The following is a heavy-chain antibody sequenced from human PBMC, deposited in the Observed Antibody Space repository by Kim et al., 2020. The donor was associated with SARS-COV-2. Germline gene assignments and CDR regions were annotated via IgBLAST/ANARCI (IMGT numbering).Heavy chain of an antibody. CDR1: GFTFSYYH. J-gene: IGHJ4*02. Sequence: LSLTCAASGFTFSYYHMNWVRQAPGKGLEWVAHISHTSDTIHYADSVKGRFTVSRDNGKNSLSLQMNSLGADDTAIYYCARVGSRYFDWFNDEWGQG. CDR3: ARVGSRYFDWFNDE. CDR2: ISHTSDTI. V-gene: IGHV3-48*01. D-gene: IGHD3-9*01.